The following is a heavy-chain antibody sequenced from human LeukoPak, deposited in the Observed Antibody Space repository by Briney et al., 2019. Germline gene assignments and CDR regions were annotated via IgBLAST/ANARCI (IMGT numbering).Heavy chain of an antibody. V-gene: IGHV3-9*03. CDR1: GFTFDDYA. CDR2: ISWNSGSI. CDR3: AKGAIRFLEWSTLFDP. Sequence: GGSLRLSCAASGFTFDDYAMHWVRQAPGKGLEWVSGISWNSGSIGYADSVKGRFTISRDNAKNSLYLQMNSLRAEDMALYYCAKGAIRFLEWSTLFDPWGQGTLVTVSS. D-gene: IGHD3-3*01. J-gene: IGHJ5*02.